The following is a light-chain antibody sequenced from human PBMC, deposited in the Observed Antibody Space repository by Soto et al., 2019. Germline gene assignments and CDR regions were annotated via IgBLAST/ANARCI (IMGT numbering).Light chain of an antibody. CDR1: SSNIGANT. J-gene: IGLJ2*01. V-gene: IGLV1-44*01. Sequence: QSVLTQPPSASGTPGQGITISCSGSSSNIGANTVNWYQQLPGTAPKLLIYSTNERPSGVPDRISGSKSGTSASLAISGLQSEDEADYYCSSFTVSSTVVFGGGTQLTVL. CDR3: SSFTVSSTVV. CDR2: STN.